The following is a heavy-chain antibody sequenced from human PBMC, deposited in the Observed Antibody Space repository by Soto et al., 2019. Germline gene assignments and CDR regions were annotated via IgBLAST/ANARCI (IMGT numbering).Heavy chain of an antibody. D-gene: IGHD6-25*01. CDR3: ARHFYALGSSDYYYYGMDV. CDR2: IYYSGST. J-gene: IGHJ6*02. V-gene: IGHV4-39*01. Sequence: LSLTFTVSGXSISSSSYYWGWIRQPPGKGLEWIGSIYYSGSTYYNPSLKSRVTISVDTSKNQFSLKLSSVTAADTAVYYCARHFYALGSSDYYYYGMDVWGQGTTVTVSS. CDR1: GXSISSSSYY.